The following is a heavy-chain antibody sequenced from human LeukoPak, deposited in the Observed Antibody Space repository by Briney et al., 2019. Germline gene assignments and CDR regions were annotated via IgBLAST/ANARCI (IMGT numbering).Heavy chain of an antibody. J-gene: IGHJ4*02. Sequence: GGSLRLSCAASGFTFSSYLMSWVRQAPGKGLEWVANIKQDGSEKYYVDSVKGRLTISRDNAKNSLYLQMNSLRVEDTAVYYCARDWDSWGQGTLVTVSS. CDR3: ARDWDS. CDR2: IKQDGSEK. V-gene: IGHV3-7*01. CDR1: GFTFSSYL.